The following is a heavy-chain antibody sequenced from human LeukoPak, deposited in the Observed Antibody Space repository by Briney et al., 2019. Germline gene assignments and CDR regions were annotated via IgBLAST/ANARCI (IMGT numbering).Heavy chain of an antibody. CDR1: GFTFSSYA. D-gene: IGHD2-15*01. V-gene: IGHV3-23*01. CDR3: ARKGLYCSGGSCYDDYYYYYMDV. CDR2: ISGSGGST. Sequence: GGSLRLSCAASGFTFSSYAMTWVRQAPGKGLEWVSAISGSGGSTFYADSVKGRFTISRDNSKNTLYLQMNSLRAEDTAVYYCARKGLYCSGGSCYDDYYYYYMDVWGKGTTVTVSS. J-gene: IGHJ6*03.